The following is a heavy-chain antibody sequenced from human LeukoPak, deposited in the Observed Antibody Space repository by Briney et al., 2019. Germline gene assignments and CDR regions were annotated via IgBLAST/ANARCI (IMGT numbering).Heavy chain of an antibody. J-gene: IGHJ4*02. CDR2: ISGSGGST. Sequence: GGSLRLSCAASGFTFSSYAMIWVRQAPGKGLEWVSAISGSGGSTYYADSVKGRFTISRDNSKNTLYLQMNSLRAEDTAVYYCAKDLSQRSPIVDTAMVRYYFDYWGQGTLVTVSS. CDR1: GFTFSSYA. D-gene: IGHD5-18*01. CDR3: AKDLSQRSPIVDTAMVRYYFDY. V-gene: IGHV3-23*01.